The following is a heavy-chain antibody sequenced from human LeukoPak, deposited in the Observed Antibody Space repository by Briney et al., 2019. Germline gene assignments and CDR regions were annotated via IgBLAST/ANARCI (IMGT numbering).Heavy chain of an antibody. V-gene: IGHV3-53*01. CDR3: ARGYCSRSSCYDYFDY. CDR1: GFTVSSNH. Sequence: GGFLRLSRAASGFTVSSNHMSWVRQAPGKGLEWVSVIYGGGSTYYADSVKGRFTISRDNPENTLYLQMNSLRAEDTAVYYCARGYCSRSSCYDYFDYWGQGTLVTVSS. J-gene: IGHJ4*02. CDR2: IYGGGST. D-gene: IGHD2-2*01.